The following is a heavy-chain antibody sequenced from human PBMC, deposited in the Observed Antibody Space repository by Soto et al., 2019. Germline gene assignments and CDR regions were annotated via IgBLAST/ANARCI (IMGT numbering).Heavy chain of an antibody. V-gene: IGHV4-30-4*01. CDR1: GGSISSGDYY. D-gene: IGHD5-18*01. Sequence: SETLSLTCTVSGGSISSGDYYWSWIRQPPGKGLEWIGYIFYSGSTYYNPSLKSRVTISVDTSKNQFSLKLTSVTAADTAVYYCARWIKLWSPIGRHYRCGDVWGQGTTVTVSS. CDR2: IFYSGST. J-gene: IGHJ6*02. CDR3: ARWIKLWSPIGRHYRCGDV.